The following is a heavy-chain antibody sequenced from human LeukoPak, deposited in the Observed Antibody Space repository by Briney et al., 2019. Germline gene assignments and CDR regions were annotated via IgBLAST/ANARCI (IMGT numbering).Heavy chain of an antibody. J-gene: IGHJ4*02. CDR1: GFTFSSYA. D-gene: IGHD1-1*01. Sequence: PGGSLRLSCAASGFTFSSYAMSWVRQAPGKGLEWVSAISGSGGSTYYADSVKGRFTISRDNSKNTLYLQMTSLRAEDTAVYYCAKVPGTTMAVDYFDYWGQGTLVTVSS. CDR2: ISGSGGST. V-gene: IGHV3-23*01. CDR3: AKVPGTTMAVDYFDY.